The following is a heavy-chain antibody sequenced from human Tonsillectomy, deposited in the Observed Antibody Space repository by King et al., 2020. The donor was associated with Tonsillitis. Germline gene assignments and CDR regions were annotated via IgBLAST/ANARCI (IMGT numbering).Heavy chain of an antibody. CDR3: ARQGVPGGNDY. CDR2: VYYSGST. D-gene: IGHD2-2*01. J-gene: IGHJ4*02. Sequence: LQLQESGPGLVKPWETLSLTCTVSGDSISRRGYFWGWIRQPPGKGLECVAGVYYSGSTYYNPSLKSRVTASVDTSKNQFSLHLNSVTAADTAVYYCARQGVPGGNDYWGQGTLVTVSS. CDR1: GDSISRRGYF. V-gene: IGHV4-39*01.